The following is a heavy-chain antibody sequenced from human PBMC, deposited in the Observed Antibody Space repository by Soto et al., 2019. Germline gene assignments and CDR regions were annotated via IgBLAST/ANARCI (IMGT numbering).Heavy chain of an antibody. CDR2: IYWDDDK. CDR1: GFSLSTRGVG. CDR3: AQRRDYFDY. V-gene: IGHV2-5*02. Sequence: QITLKESGPTLVKPTQTLTLTCTFSGFSLSTRGVGVGWIRQPPGKALEWLALIYWDDDKRYTRSLKSRLTITKDTSKTQLVLTMTNMDPVDTATYCCAQRRDYFDYWGQGTLVTVSS. J-gene: IGHJ4*02.